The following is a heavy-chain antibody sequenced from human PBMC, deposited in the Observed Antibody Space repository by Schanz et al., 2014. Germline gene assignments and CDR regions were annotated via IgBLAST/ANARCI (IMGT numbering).Heavy chain of an antibody. CDR2: MSYDGSNK. Sequence: VQLVESGGDLVQPGGSQRLSCAASGFTFSSYCINWVRQAPGKGLEWVAVMSYDGSNKYYADSVKGRFTISRDTPKNTLYVQMNSLTAEDTAVYYCARGVRIDYWGQGTLVTVSS. V-gene: IGHV3-30*03. D-gene: IGHD3-3*01. J-gene: IGHJ4*02. CDR3: ARGVRIDY. CDR1: GFTFSSYC.